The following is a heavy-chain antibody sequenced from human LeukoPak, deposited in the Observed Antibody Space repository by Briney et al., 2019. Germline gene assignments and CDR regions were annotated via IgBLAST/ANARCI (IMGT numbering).Heavy chain of an antibody. V-gene: IGHV3-23*01. D-gene: IGHD1-26*01. J-gene: IGHJ4*02. CDR3: AKASGSGSYYEWHFGY. CDR1: GFTFSSYT. CDR2: ISGSGGST. Sequence: GGSLRLSCAASGFTFSSYTMTWVRQAPGKGLEWVSAISGSGGSTYYADSVKGRFTISRDNAKNSLYLQMNSLRADDTAVYYCAKASGSGSYYEWHFGYWGQGTLVTVSS.